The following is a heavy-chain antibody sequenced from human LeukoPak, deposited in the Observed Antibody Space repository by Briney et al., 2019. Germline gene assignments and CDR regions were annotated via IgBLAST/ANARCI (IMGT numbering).Heavy chain of an antibody. CDR3: ARGYDSSGYYPNY. CDR2: ISSSSSYI. D-gene: IGHD3-22*01. Sequence: GGSPRLSCAASGFTFSSYSMNWVRQAPGKGLEWVSSISSSSSYIYYADSVKGRFTISRDNAKNSLYLQMNSLRAEDTAVYYCARGYDSSGYYPNYWGQGTLVTVSS. CDR1: GFTFSSYS. V-gene: IGHV3-21*01. J-gene: IGHJ4*02.